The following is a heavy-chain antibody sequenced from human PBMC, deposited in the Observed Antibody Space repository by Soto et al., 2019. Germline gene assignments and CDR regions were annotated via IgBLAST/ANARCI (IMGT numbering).Heavy chain of an antibody. Sequence: SETLSLTCTVSGGSISSSGFSRGWVRQPPGKGLEWIGCAYYTGNTYYNPSLKSRVTISVDTSGNQFSLRLNSVTAADTAVYYCTKVSSGWFDPWGQGTLVTVSS. D-gene: IGHD2-8*01. CDR1: GGSISSSGFS. CDR3: TKVSSGWFDP. CDR2: AYYTGNT. J-gene: IGHJ5*02. V-gene: IGHV4-39*01.